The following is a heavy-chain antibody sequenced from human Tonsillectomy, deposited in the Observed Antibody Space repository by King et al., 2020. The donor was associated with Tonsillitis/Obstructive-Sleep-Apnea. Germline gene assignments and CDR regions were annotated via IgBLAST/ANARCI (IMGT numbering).Heavy chain of an antibody. CDR1: GFTFSSYG. CDR3: AKGGGAASDAFDI. CDR2: ISYDGSNK. D-gene: IGHD3-16*01. Sequence: VQLVESGGGVVQPGRSLRLSCAASGFTFSSYGMHWVRQAPGKGLEWVAGISYDGSNKYYADSVKGRFTISRDNSKNTLYLQMNSLRAEDTAVYYCAKGGGAASDAFDIWGQGTMVTVSS. V-gene: IGHV3-30*18. J-gene: IGHJ3*02.